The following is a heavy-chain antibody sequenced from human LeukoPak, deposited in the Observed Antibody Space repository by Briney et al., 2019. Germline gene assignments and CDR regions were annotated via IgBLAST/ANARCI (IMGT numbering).Heavy chain of an antibody. D-gene: IGHD2-2*01. J-gene: IGHJ3*02. CDR1: GFTFSSYF. V-gene: IGHV3-74*03. CDR2: VSNDGTYT. CDR3: ARDNPTPDRDCSSTSCSWDAFDI. Sequence: PGGSLRLSCAASGFTFSSYFMHWVRQAPGKGLVWVSRVSNDGTYTEYADSVKGRFTISRDNAKDTLYLQMNSLRAEDTAVYYCARDNPTPDRDCSSTSCSWDAFDIWGQGTMVTVSS.